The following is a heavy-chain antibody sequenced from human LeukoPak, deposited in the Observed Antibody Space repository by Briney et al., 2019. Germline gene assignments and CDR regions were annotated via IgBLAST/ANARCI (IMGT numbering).Heavy chain of an antibody. V-gene: IGHV1-18*01. CDR3: ARSSLWFGELLTFDY. CDR2: ISAYNGNT. J-gene: IGHJ4*02. D-gene: IGHD3-10*01. Sequence: ASVKVSCKASGYTFTSYGISWVRQAPGQGLEWMGWISAYNGNTNYAQKLQGRVTMTTDTSTSTAYMELRSLRSDDTAVYYCARSSLWFGELLTFDYWGQGTLVTVSS. CDR1: GYTFTSYG.